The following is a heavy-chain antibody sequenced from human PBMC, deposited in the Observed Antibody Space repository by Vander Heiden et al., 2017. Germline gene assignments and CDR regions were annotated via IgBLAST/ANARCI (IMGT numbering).Heavy chain of an antibody. J-gene: IGHJ6*02. Sequence: EVQLLESGGGFVQPGGSLRLSGAASGFTFNNYAMGWVRQAPGVGLEWVSGITGSGMSTYYADSVKGRFTISRDNSKNTLYLQMNTLRAEDRAVYYCAKTIDYGNPYYYYYYGLDVWGQGTTVTVSS. CDR3: AKTIDYGNPYYYYYYGLDV. V-gene: IGHV3-23*01. CDR1: GFTFNNYA. CDR2: ITGSGMST. D-gene: IGHD4-4*01.